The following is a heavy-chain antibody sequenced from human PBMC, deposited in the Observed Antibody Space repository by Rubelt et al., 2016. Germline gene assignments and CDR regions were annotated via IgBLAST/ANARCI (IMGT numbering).Heavy chain of an antibody. V-gene: IGHV3-30*07. CDR3: AKPVWFGESTRDFDY. D-gene: IGHD3-10*01. CDR2: SYDGSNK. Sequence: SYDGSNKYYADSVKGRFTISRDNSKNTLYLQMNSLRAEDTAVYYCAKPVWFGESTRDFDYWGQGTLVTVSS. J-gene: IGHJ4*02.